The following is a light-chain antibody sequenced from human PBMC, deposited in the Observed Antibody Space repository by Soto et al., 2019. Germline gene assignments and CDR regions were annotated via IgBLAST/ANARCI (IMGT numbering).Light chain of an antibody. CDR1: QSISSW. V-gene: IGKV1-5*01. J-gene: IGKJ3*01. CDR2: DAS. Sequence: DIQMTQSPSTLSASVGDRVTITCRASQSISSWLAWYQQKPGKAPKLLIYDASSLESGVPSRFSGSGSGTEFTLTISSLQPEDIATYYCQLGRFAFGPGTKVDIK. CDR3: QLGRFA.